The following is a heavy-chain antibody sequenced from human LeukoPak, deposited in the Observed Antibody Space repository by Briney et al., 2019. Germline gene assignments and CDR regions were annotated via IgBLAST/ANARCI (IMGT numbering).Heavy chain of an antibody. CDR1: GGSFSGYY. CDR3: ARGSMVQGVFVDY. Sequence: PSETLSLTCAVYGGSFSGYYWSWIRQPPGEGLEWIGEINHSGSTNYNPSLKSRVTISVDTSKNRFSLKLSSVTAADTAVYYCARGSMVQGVFVDYWGQGTLVTVSS. J-gene: IGHJ4*02. CDR2: INHSGST. V-gene: IGHV4-34*01. D-gene: IGHD3-10*01.